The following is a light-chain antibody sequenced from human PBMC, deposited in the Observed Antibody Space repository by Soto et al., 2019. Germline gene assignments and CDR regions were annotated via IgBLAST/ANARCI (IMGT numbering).Light chain of an antibody. Sequence: DIQMTQSPSTLSASVGDRVTFTFRASQRIWSSLVWYQHKPGKAPKLLIYTACSLEGGVPSRFSGGGSGTEFTLTISSLQPDDVAYYYWQQYYSHYTFGLGTKLEIK. CDR2: TAC. CDR1: QRIWSS. CDR3: QQYYSHYT. V-gene: IGKV1-5*03. J-gene: IGKJ2*01.